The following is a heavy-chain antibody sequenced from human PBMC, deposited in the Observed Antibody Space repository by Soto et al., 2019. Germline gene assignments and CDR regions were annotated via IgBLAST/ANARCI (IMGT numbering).Heavy chain of an antibody. CDR1: GFTFNNYA. CDR3: AKGRGGSGSLPPRVDF. J-gene: IGHJ4*02. Sequence: EVQLLESGGGWVQPGGSLRLSCAASGFTFNNYAMIWVRQAPGKGLEWVSAISGGGDTTSYADSVKGRFTVSRDGSKNTLYLQMSSLRAEDTALYYCAKGRGGSGSLPPRVDFWGQGTLVTVSS. V-gene: IGHV3-23*01. CDR2: ISGGGDTT. D-gene: IGHD3-10*01.